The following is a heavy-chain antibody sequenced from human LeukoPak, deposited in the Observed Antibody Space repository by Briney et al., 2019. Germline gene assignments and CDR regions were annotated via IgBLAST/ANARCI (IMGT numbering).Heavy chain of an antibody. D-gene: IGHD1-26*01. CDR1: GGPISSGDYY. J-gene: IGHJ4*02. V-gene: IGHV4-30-4*01. CDR2: IYYSGST. Sequence: SETLSLTCTVSGGPISSGDYYWSWIRQPPGKGLEWIGYIYYSGSTYYNPSLKSRVTISVDTSKNQFSLKLSSVTAAGTAVYYCAREESGTSSFDYWGQGALVTVSS. CDR3: AREESGTSSFDY.